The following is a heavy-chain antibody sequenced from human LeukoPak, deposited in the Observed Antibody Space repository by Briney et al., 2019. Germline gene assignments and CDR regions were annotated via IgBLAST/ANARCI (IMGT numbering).Heavy chain of an antibody. D-gene: IGHD1-1*01. CDR2: IYTSGST. Sequence: PSETLSLTCTVSGGSISSYYWSWIRQPAGRGLEWIGRIYTSGSTNYNPSLKTRVTMSVDTSKSQFSLKLSSVTAADTAVYFCARGNWNDFDSWGQGTLVTVSS. CDR1: GGSISSYY. CDR3: ARGNWNDFDS. V-gene: IGHV4-4*07. J-gene: IGHJ4*02.